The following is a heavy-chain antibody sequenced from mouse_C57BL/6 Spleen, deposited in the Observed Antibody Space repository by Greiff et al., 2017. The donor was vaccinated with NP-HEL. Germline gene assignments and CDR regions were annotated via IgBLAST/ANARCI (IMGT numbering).Heavy chain of an antibody. CDR2: INPSNGGT. J-gene: IGHJ4*01. Sequence: QVQLQQPGTELVKPGASVKLSCKASGYTFTSYWMHWVKQRPGQGLEWIGNINPSNGGTNYNEKFKSKATLTVDKSSSTAYMQLSSLTSEESAVYYCARLGGSSPYYYAMDYWGQGTSVTVSS. V-gene: IGHV1-53*01. D-gene: IGHD1-1*01. CDR3: ARLGGSSPYYYAMDY. CDR1: GYTFTSYW.